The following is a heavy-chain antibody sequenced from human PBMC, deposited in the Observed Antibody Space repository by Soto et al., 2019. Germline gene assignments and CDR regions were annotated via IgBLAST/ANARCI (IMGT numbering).Heavy chain of an antibody. Sequence: QVQLQESGPGLVKPSQTLSLTCTVSGGSISSGGYYWSWIRQHPGKGLEWIGYIYYSGSTYYNPSLKSRVTISVDTSKNQFSLKLSSVTAADTALYYCARAFGDLGYYFDYWGQGTLVTVSS. CDR1: GGSISSGGYY. V-gene: IGHV4-31*03. J-gene: IGHJ4*02. D-gene: IGHD3-16*01. CDR2: IYYSGST. CDR3: ARAFGDLGYYFDY.